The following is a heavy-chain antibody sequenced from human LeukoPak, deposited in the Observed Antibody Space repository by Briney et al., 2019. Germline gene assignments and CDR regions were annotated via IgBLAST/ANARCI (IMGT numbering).Heavy chain of an antibody. J-gene: IGHJ4*02. V-gene: IGHV3-23*01. CDR1: GFTFSRFA. D-gene: IGHD2-2*01. CDR2: LDNSGRDT. Sequence: GGSLRLSCAASGFTFSRFAMCWVRQAPGRGLDWVSSLDNSGRDTYYADSVKGRFTISRDNSKNTLYLQMNSLRVEDTAVYYCVKTSDGCSIRSCSFDYWGQGALVSVSA. CDR3: VKTSDGCSIRSCSFDY.